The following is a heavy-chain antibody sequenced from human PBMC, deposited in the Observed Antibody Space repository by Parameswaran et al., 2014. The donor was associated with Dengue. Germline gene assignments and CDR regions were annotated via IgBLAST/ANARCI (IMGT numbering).Heavy chain of an antibody. D-gene: IGHD2-2*01. J-gene: IGHJ6*02. CDR2: ISSSSSYI. Sequence: WIRQPPGKGLEWVSSISSSSSYIYYADSVKGRFTISRDNAKNSLYLQMNSLRAEDTAVYYCARDTPEGYCSSTSCHYYYGMDVWGQGTTVTVSS. CDR3: ARDTPEGYCSSTSCHYYYGMDV. V-gene: IGHV3-21*01.